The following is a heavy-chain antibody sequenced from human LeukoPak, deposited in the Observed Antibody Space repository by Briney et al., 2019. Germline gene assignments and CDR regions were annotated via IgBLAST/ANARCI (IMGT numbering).Heavy chain of an antibody. V-gene: IGHV3-21*04. J-gene: IGHJ4*02. Sequence: GGSLRLSCAASGFTFRSYAMTWVRQAPGKWLEWVSSISTSSSYIYYADSVKGRFTISRDNSKNTLYLQMNSLRAEDTAVYYCARATYYYDSSGYYYDYWGQGTLVTVSS. D-gene: IGHD3-22*01. CDR1: GFTFRSYA. CDR3: ARATYYYDSSGYYYDY. CDR2: ISTSSSYI.